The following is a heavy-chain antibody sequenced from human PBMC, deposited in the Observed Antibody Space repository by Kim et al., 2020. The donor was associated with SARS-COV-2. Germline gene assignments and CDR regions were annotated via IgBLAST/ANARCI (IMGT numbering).Heavy chain of an antibody. CDR3: ATSTVSGYYYYCYMDV. J-gene: IGHJ6*03. Sequence: VKGRFTISRDKSKKTLYLQMNSLRAEDTAVYYCATSTVSGYYYYCYMDVWGKGTTVTVSS. V-gene: IGHV3-23*01.